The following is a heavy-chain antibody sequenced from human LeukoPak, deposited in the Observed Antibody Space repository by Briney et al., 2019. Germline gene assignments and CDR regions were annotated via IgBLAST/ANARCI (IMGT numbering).Heavy chain of an antibody. CDR3: ARVVGFRSCSSTSCYTAYWYFDL. V-gene: IGHV4-59*01. Sequence: PSQTLSLTCTVSGGSISSYYWSWIRQPPGKGLEWIGYIYYSGSTNYNPSLKSRVTISVDTSKNQFSLKLSSVTAADTAVYYCARVVGFRSCSSTSCYTAYWYFDLWGRGTLVTVSS. J-gene: IGHJ2*01. D-gene: IGHD2-2*02. CDR1: GGSISSYY. CDR2: IYYSGST.